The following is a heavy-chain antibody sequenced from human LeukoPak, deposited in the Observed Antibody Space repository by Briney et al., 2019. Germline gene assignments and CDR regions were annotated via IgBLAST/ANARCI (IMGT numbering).Heavy chain of an antibody. CDR1: GYTFTSYY. Sequence: ASVTVSFKASGYTFTSYYMHWVRQAPGQGREWMGIINPSGGSTSYAQKFQGRVTMTRDTSTSTVYMELSSLRSEDTAVYYCARTYYYGSGSYYSAVYWGQGTLVTVSS. CDR3: ARTYYYGSGSYYSAVY. CDR2: INPSGGST. D-gene: IGHD3-10*01. V-gene: IGHV1-46*01. J-gene: IGHJ4*02.